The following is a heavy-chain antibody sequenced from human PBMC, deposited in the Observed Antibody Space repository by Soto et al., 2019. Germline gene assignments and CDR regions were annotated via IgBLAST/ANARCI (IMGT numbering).Heavy chain of an antibody. CDR3: ARDPRSGRISGEGARYYYYMDV. Sequence: QVQLVQSGSEVKKPGASVRVSCKTSGYTFTSYGITWVRQAPGQGLEWMGWISPYNGNTNYVKKLQGRLTMTTDTSTTIAYMELRSLTSDDTAVYYCARDPRSGRISGEGARYYYYMDVWGKGTTVTVAS. D-gene: IGHD3-3*01. CDR1: GYTFTSYG. CDR2: ISPYNGNT. J-gene: IGHJ6*03. V-gene: IGHV1-18*01.